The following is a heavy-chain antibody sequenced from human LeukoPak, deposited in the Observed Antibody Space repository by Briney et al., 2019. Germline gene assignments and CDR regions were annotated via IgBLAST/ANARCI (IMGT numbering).Heavy chain of an antibody. J-gene: IGHJ4*02. D-gene: IGHD2-15*01. CDR1: GFRFSSYE. V-gene: IGHV3-48*03. CDR3: ARDYEAWCSGGNCYPYYFDY. CDR2: ISGSGTTI. Sequence: GGSLRLSCAASGFRFSSYEMNWVRQAPGRGLEWVSYISGSGTTIYYAESVKGRFTISRDNGKESLYLQMNSLRAEDTATHYCARDYEAWCSGGNCYPYYFDYWGQGTLVTVSS.